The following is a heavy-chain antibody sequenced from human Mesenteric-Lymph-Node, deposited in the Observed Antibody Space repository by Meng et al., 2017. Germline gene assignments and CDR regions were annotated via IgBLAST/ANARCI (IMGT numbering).Heavy chain of an antibody. CDR3: ARDRKPVVVTAVYYYYGMDV. CDR1: GGTFSSYA. Sequence: SVKVSCKASGGTFSSYAISWVRQAPGQGLEWMGGIIPIFGTANYAQKFQGRVTITADESTSTAYMELSSLRSEDTAVYYCARDRKPVVVTAVYYYYGMDVWGQGTTVTVSS. D-gene: IGHD2-21*02. V-gene: IGHV1-69*13. J-gene: IGHJ6*02. CDR2: IIPIFGTA.